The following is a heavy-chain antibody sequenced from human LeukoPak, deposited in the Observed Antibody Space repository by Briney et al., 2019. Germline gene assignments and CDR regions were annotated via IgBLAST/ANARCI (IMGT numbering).Heavy chain of an antibody. CDR2: ISCGGDTK. CDR3: ARLGIKTAAVSNDN. CDR1: EFTFSDYY. Sequence: GGSLRLSCAASEFTFSDYYMSWIRQAPGKGLEWVSYISCGGDTKYYADSVKGRFTVSRDNAKNSLYLQMNSLRAEDTAVYYCARLGIKTAAVSNDNGGKETLATVSS. J-gene: IGHJ4*02. D-gene: IGHD1-14*01. V-gene: IGHV3-11*01.